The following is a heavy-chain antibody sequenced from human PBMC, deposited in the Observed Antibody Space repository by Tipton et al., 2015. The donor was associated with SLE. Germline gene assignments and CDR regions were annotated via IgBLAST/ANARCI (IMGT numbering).Heavy chain of an antibody. CDR1: GGSISIYY. V-gene: IGHV4-59*08. D-gene: IGHD7-27*01. CDR3: SRLTGAPHFDY. Sequence: TLSLTCTVSGGSISIYYWSWIRQPPGKGLEWIGFIPYSGSTNYNPSLKSRVTTSVDTSKNQFSLRLSSVTAADTAVYYCSRLTGAPHFDYWGRGTLVTVSS. CDR2: IPYSGST. J-gene: IGHJ4*02.